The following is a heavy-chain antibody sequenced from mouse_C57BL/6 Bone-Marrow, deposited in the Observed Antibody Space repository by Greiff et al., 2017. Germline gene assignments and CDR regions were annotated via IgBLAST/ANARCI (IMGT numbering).Heavy chain of an antibody. CDR2: INPSSGYT. V-gene: IGHV1-7*01. J-gene: IGHJ2*01. CDR3: ARQLRPKVKYYFDY. D-gene: IGHD3-2*02. Sequence: QVQLQQSGAELAKPGASVKLSCKASGYTFTSYWLHWVKQRPGQGLEWIGDINPSSGYTKYNQKFKDKATLTADKSSSTAYMQLSSLTYEESAVXYCARQLRPKVKYYFDYWGQGTTLTVSS. CDR1: GYTFTSYW.